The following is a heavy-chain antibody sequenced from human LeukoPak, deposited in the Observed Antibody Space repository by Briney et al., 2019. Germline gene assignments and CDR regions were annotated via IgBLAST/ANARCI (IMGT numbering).Heavy chain of an antibody. CDR1: GGTFATYV. CDR3: ARDRGGYYDFWSGYLSFDY. J-gene: IGHJ4*02. Sequence: GPPGRASCKPAGGTFATYVVTWGGQSPSQGLGGWGRFIPSFVTANYAKKFQGRVTIPTNESTTTAYMELSSLRSEAPAVYSCARDRGGYYDFWSGYLSFDYWGQGTLVTVSS. CDR2: FIPSFVTA. V-gene: IGHV1-69*05. D-gene: IGHD3-3*01.